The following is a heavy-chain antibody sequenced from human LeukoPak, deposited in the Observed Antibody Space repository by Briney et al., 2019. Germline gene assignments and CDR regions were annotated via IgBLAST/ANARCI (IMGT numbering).Heavy chain of an antibody. CDR1: GYTFTSYG. CDR2: IRAYNGNT. D-gene: IGHD3-16*01. J-gene: IGHJ6*03. Sequence: GASVKVSCKASGYTFTSYGISWVRQAPGQGLEWMGWIRAYNGNTNYAQKLQGRVTMTTDTSTSTAYRELRRLRTDQTAVYYCARVGGRDWNYDYYYIDVWGKGTTVTVSS. CDR3: ARVGGRDWNYDYYYIDV. V-gene: IGHV1-18*01.